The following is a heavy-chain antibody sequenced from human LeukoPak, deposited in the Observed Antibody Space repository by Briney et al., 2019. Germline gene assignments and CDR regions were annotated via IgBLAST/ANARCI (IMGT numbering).Heavy chain of an antibody. V-gene: IGHV1-18*01. CDR1: GYTFTSYG. CDR3: ARDRGRADFWSGYYREYYMDV. D-gene: IGHD3-3*01. CDR2: ISAYNGNT. Sequence: ASVKVSCKASGYTFTSYGISWVRQAPGQGLEWMGWISAYNGNTNYAQKLQGRATMTTDTSTSTAYMELRSLRSDDTAVYYCARDRGRADFWSGYYREYYMDVWGKGTTVTVSS. J-gene: IGHJ6*03.